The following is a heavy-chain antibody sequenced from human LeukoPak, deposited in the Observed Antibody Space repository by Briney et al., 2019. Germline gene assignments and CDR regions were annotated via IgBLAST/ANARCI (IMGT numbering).Heavy chain of an antibody. V-gene: IGHV4-59*01. CDR1: GYSISSYY. CDR3: ARANGSGWYVGYMDV. CDR2: IYYSGST. D-gene: IGHD6-19*01. J-gene: IGHJ6*03. Sequence: PSETLSLTCTVSGYSISSYYWSWIRQPPGKGLEWIGYIYYSGSTNYNPSLKSRVTISVDTSKNQFSLKLSSVTAADTAVYYCARANGSGWYVGYMDVWGKGTTVTISS.